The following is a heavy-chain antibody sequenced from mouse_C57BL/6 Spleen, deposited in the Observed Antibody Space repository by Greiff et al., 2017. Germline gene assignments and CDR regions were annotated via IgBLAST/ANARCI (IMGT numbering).Heavy chain of an antibody. Sequence: DVMLVESGGGLVKPGGSLKLSCAASGFTFSSYAMSWVRQTPEKRLEWVATISAGGSYTYYPDNVKGRFTISRDNDKNNLDLQMSHLKSEDTAMYYCARGEGDYGSWDYWGQGTTRTVSS. D-gene: IGHD1-1*01. CDR1: GFTFSSYA. CDR3: ARGEGDYGSWDY. V-gene: IGHV5-4*03. CDR2: ISAGGSYT. J-gene: IGHJ2*01.